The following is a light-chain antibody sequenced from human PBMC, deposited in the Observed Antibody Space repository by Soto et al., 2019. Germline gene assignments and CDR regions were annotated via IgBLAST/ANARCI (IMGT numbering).Light chain of an antibody. Sequence: EIVLTQSPGTLSLSPGERATLSCRASQSVSSSYLVWHQQKPGQAPRLLIYAASSRATGIPDRFSGGGSGTDFTLTISRLEPEDFAVYYCQQCGSSPWTFGQGTKVDIK. CDR2: AAS. V-gene: IGKV3-20*01. J-gene: IGKJ1*01. CDR1: QSVSSSY. CDR3: QQCGSSPWT.